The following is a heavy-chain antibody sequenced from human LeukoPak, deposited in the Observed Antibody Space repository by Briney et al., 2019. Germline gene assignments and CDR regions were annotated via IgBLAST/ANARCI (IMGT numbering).Heavy chain of an antibody. CDR3: ARASGYYVYYYYGMDV. CDR1: GFTFSSYW. J-gene: IGHJ6*02. CDR2: IKQDGSEK. Sequence: GGSLRLSCAASGFTFSSYWMSWVRQAPGKGLEWVANIKQDGSEKYYVDSVKGRFTISRDNAKNSLYLQMNSLRAEDTAVYYYARASGYYVYYYYGMDVWGQGTTVTVSS. V-gene: IGHV3-7*05. D-gene: IGHD3-22*01.